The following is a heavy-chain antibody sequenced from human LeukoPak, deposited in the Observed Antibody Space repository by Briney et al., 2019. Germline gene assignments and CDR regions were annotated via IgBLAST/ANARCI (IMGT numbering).Heavy chain of an antibody. V-gene: IGHV4-39*07. CDR3: ATPIAVAGNGVDAFDI. D-gene: IGHD6-19*01. CDR1: GGSISSSSYY. Sequence: PSETLSLTCTVSGGSISSSSYYWGWIRQPPGKGLEWIGSIYYSGSTYYNPSLKSRVTISVDTSKNQFSLKLSSVTAADTAVYYCATPIAVAGNGVDAFDIWGQGTMVTVSS. J-gene: IGHJ3*02. CDR2: IYYSGST.